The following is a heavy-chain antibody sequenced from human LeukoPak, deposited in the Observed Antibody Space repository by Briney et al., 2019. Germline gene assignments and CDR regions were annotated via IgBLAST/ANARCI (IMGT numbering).Heavy chain of an antibody. D-gene: IGHD1-1*01. J-gene: IGHJ4*02. V-gene: IGHV3-66*01. CDR2: VYTGGST. Sequence: GGSLRLSCTASGFTFSSYAMNWVRQAPGKGPEWVSVVYTGGSTYYADSVKGRFTISRDNPKNTVYLQVNSLRAEDTAVYYCARDPYGTGAFDYWGQGTQVTVSS. CDR1: GFTFSSYA. CDR3: ARDPYGTGAFDY.